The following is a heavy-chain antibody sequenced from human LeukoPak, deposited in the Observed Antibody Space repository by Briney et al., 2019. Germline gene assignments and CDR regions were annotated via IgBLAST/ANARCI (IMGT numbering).Heavy chain of an antibody. CDR1: GGSMSSYH. CDR3: ARAPEMEWEQQLSSPRSRYYFDY. Sequence: PSETLSLTCTVSGGSMSSYHWGWFRQPPGKGLEWIGYIYYSGSTSYNPYLKSRVTISVDTSKNQFSLKLSSVTAADTAVFYCARAPEMEWEQQLSSPRSRYYFDYWGQGILVTVSS. CDR2: IYYSGST. D-gene: IGHD6-13*01. J-gene: IGHJ4*02. V-gene: IGHV4-59*08.